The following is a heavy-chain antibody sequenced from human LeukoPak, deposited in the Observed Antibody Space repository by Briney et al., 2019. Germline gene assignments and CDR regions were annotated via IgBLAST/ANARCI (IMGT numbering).Heavy chain of an antibody. J-gene: IGHJ5*02. CDR3: ARTTEDCSSTSCYQYWFDP. Sequence: PSETLSLTCSVSGYSISSGYYWAWIRRPPGKGLEWIGSIYHSGTTFYNPSLKSRVTISVDTSKNQFSLKLNSVTAADTAVYYCARTTEDCSSTSCYQYWFDPWGQGTLVTVSS. CDR2: IYHSGTT. V-gene: IGHV4-38-2*02. CDR1: GYSISSGYY. D-gene: IGHD2-2*01.